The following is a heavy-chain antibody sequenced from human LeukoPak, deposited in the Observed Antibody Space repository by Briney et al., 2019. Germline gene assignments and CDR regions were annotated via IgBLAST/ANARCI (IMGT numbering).Heavy chain of an antibody. V-gene: IGHV3-33*01. CDR1: GFIFSNYG. CDR2: IWYDGQTR. J-gene: IGHJ4*02. D-gene: IGHD6-19*01. CDR3: AREWGRIAVAGGPGY. Sequence: GGSLRLSCEASGFIFSNYGMHWVRQAPGKGLEWLALIWYDGQTRFYADSVKGRFTISRDNSGNTLFLHMTSLRVEDTAIYYCAREWGRIAVAGGPGYWGQGALVTVSS.